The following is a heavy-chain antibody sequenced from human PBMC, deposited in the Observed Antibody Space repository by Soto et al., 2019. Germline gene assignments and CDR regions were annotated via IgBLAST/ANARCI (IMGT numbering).Heavy chain of an antibody. J-gene: IGHJ4*02. V-gene: IGHV3-30*18. CDR1: GFTFSSYG. Sequence: PGGSLRLSCAASGFTFSSYGMHWVRQAPGKGLEWVAVISYDGSNKYYADSVKGRFTISRDNSKNTLYLQMNSLRAEDTAVYYCAKGPHSRLLIVVVALQNWGQGTLVTVSS. D-gene: IGHD2-15*01. CDR3: AKGPHSRLLIVVVALQN. CDR2: ISYDGSNK.